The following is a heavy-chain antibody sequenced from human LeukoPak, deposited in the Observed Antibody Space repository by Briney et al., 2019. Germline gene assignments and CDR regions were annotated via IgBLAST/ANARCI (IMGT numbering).Heavy chain of an antibody. V-gene: IGHV3-30*03. D-gene: IGHD5-18*01. CDR1: GFTLSSYG. CDR2: ISHDGSKK. J-gene: IGHJ4*02. CDR3: ARANGQLWTTPDY. Sequence: PGGSLRLSCAASGFTLSSYGMHWVRQPQGEGLEWVAVISHDGSKKYSAESVKGRFTISRDNPKNTLYLQMNSLRAEDTAVYYCARANGQLWTTPDYWGQGTLVTISS.